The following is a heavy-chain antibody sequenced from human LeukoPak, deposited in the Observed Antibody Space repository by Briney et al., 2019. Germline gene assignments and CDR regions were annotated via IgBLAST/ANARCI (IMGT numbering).Heavy chain of an antibody. Sequence: GGSLRLSCVASGFTFRSAWMNWVRQAPGRGLEWVGRIKSKTDGGTTDYAAPVEGRFTISRDDSKTTLYLQMNSLQTEDTAVYYCTTDQVVRGVTNDYWGQGTLVTVSS. CDR1: GFTFRSAW. J-gene: IGHJ4*02. CDR3: TTDQVVRGVTNDY. CDR2: IKSKTDGGTT. D-gene: IGHD3-10*01. V-gene: IGHV3-15*01.